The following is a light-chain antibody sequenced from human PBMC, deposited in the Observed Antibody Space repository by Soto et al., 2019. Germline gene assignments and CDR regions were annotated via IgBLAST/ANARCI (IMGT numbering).Light chain of an antibody. CDR1: SSNIGAGYD. Sequence: QAVVTQPPSVSGAPGQRVTISCTGSSSNIGAGYDVHWYQQLPGTAPKLLIYGNSNRPSGVPDRFSGSKSGTSASLANTGLQAEDEADYSCQSYDSSLSGFYVFGTGTKLTVL. V-gene: IGLV1-40*01. CDR3: QSYDSSLSGFYV. J-gene: IGLJ1*01. CDR2: GNS.